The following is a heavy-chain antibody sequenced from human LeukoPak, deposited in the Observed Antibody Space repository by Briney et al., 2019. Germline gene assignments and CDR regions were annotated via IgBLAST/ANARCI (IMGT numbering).Heavy chain of an antibody. D-gene: IGHD3-22*01. CDR3: ARAPAEIGGFYPEYFRH. V-gene: IGHV3-74*01. Sequence: GGSLRLSCAASGFTFSRYWMHWVRQAPGKGLVWVSRIKSDGSTNYADSVKGRFTISRDNAKNTVSLQMNSLRAEDTGVYYCARAPAEIGGFYPEYFRHWGQGTLVTVSS. CDR2: IKSDGST. CDR1: GFTFSRYW. J-gene: IGHJ1*01.